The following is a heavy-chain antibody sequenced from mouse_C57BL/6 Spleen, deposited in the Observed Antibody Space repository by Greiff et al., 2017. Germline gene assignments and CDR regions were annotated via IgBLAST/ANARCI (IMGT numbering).Heavy chain of an antibody. CDR2: INPNYGTT. D-gene: IGHD2-1*01. CDR3: ARSAPPIYYYAMDY. Sequence: HLVESGPELVKPGASVKISCKASGYSFTDYNMNWVKQSNGKSLEWIGVINPNYGTTSYNQKFKGKATLTVDQSSSTAYMQLNSLTSEDSAVYYCARSAPPIYYYAMDYWGQGTSVTVSS. J-gene: IGHJ4*01. CDR1: GYSFTDYN. V-gene: IGHV1-39*01.